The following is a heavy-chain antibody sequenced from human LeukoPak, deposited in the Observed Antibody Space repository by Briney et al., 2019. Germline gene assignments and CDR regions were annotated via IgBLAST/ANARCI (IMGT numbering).Heavy chain of an antibody. D-gene: IGHD6-13*01. CDR3: AGSIAAAGLYYYYGMDV. Sequence: GGSLRLSCAASGFTFSSYAMHWVRQAPGKGLEWVAVISYDGSNKYYADSVKGRFTISRDDSKNTLYLQMNSLRAEDTAVYYCAGSIAAAGLYYYYGMDVWGQGTTVTVSS. CDR2: ISYDGSNK. CDR1: GFTFSSYA. V-gene: IGHV3-30*04. J-gene: IGHJ6*02.